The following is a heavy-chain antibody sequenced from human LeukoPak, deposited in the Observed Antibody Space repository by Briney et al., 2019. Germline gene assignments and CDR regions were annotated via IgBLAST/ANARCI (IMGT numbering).Heavy chain of an antibody. D-gene: IGHD3-9*01. CDR3: ARDSRRYFESNWFDP. CDR2: INHSGST. J-gene: IGHJ5*02. CDR1: GGSFSGYY. V-gene: IGHV4-34*01. Sequence: SGTLSLTCAVYGGSFSGYYWSWVRQPPGKGLEWVWEINHSGSTNYNPSLKSRVTTSVDTSKNHFSLKLSSVTAADTAVYYCARDSRRYFESNWFDPWGQGTLVTVSS.